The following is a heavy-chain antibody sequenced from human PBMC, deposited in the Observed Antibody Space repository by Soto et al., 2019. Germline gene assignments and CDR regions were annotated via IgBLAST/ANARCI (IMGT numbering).Heavy chain of an antibody. V-gene: IGHV1-69*02. CDR1: GDTFSSNS. D-gene: IGHD2-15*01. CDR2: IIPMLGII. CDR3: ARGISEYCSGSTCYSYYFDH. J-gene: IGHJ4*02. Sequence: QGHLVQSGTEAKKPGSSVKVSCKASGDTFSSNSINWVRQAPGQGLEWMGRIIPMLGIINYAQKFQGRVTISADKSTTTVYMELSSLTSEDTAVYYCARGISEYCSGSTCYSYYFDHWGPGTLVTVSS.